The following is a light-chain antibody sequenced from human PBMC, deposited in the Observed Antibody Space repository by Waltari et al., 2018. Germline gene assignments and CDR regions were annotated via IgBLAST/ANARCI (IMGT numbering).Light chain of an antibody. Sequence: VWKQHLGNLSLSLGARVTVSCRASQGVSRALAWYQQKPGQAPRLLIYGASNRATGIPDRFSGSGSGTDFSLTISRLEPDDFAVYYCQHYMRLPVTFGQGTTVEI. J-gene: IGKJ1*01. CDR2: GAS. CDR1: QGVSRA. CDR3: QHYMRLPVT. V-gene: IGKV3-20*01.